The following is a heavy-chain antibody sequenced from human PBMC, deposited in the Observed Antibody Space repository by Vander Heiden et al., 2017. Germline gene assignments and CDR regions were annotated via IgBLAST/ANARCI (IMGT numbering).Heavy chain of an antibody. CDR1: GFTFDDFA. CDR3: AKAAREWLWIDAFDI. V-gene: IGHV3-9*01. J-gene: IGHJ3*02. CDR2: ISWNSGSI. D-gene: IGHD6-19*01. Sequence: EVHLVASGGGLVPPGRYLRLSCAASGFTFDDFAIPWVRQAQGKGLEGVSGISWNSGSIGYADSVKGRFTISRDNAKNSLYLQMNSLRAEDTALYYCAKAAREWLWIDAFDIWGQGTMVTVSS.